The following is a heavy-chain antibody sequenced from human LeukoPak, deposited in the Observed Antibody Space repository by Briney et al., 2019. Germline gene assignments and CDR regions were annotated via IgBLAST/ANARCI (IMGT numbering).Heavy chain of an antibody. D-gene: IGHD3-10*01. V-gene: IGHV3-48*03. CDR2: ISSSGSTI. J-gene: IGHJ3*02. CDR1: GFTFSSYE. Sequence: GGSLRLSCAASGFTFSSYEMNWVRQAPGKGLEWVSYISSSGSTIHYADSVRGRFTISRDNAKNSLYLQMNSLRAEDTAVYYCARGLNSRGTVRSAFDIWGQGTMVTVSS. CDR3: ARGLNSRGTVRSAFDI.